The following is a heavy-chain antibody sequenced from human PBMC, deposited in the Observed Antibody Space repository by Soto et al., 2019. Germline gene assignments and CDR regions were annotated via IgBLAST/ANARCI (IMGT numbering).Heavy chain of an antibody. J-gene: IGHJ4*02. CDR1: GFALSTTGMA. D-gene: IGHD6-19*01. CDR2: AYWDDDR. Sequence: QITLRESGPTLVKPTQTLTLTCTFSGFALSTTGMAVGWIRQPPGKALEWLALAYWDDDRHYNPSLGNRLTIXKDTSRNQVVLTMTNMDPVDTATYYWAHRRKVAGVWYTFDYWGQGILVTVSS. V-gene: IGHV2-5*02. CDR3: AHRRKVAGVWYTFDY.